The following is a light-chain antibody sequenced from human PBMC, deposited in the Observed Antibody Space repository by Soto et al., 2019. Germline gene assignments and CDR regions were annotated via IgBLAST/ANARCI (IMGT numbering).Light chain of an antibody. V-gene: IGKV1-12*01. CDR2: DTS. CDR1: QGITSW. CDR3: QQANSFPLT. Sequence: DVQVTQSPSSVSASVGDRVTITCRASQGITSWAVWYQQKAGKAPKLLIYDTSSLQSGVSSRFSGSGSGADFTLTISSLQPEDSGIFYCQQANSFPLTFDGGTKVEIK. J-gene: IGKJ4*01.